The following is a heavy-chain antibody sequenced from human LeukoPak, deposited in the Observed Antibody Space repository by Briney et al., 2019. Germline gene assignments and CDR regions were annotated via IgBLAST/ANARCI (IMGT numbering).Heavy chain of an antibody. CDR3: ARRVVVTAKSLDAFDI. D-gene: IGHD2-21*02. CDR1: GGSISSYY. V-gene: IGHV4-59*08. Sequence: PSETVSLTCTVSGGSISSYYWSWIRQPPGKGLEWIGYIYYSGSTNYNPSLKSRVTISVDTSKNQFSLKLSSVTAADTAVYYCARRVVVTAKSLDAFDIWGQGIMVTVSS. CDR2: IYYSGST. J-gene: IGHJ3*02.